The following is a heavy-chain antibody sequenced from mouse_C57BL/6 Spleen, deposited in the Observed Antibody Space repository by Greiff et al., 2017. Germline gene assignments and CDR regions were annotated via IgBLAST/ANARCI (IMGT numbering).Heavy chain of an antibody. CDR1: GYAFSSSW. D-gene: IGHD2-5*01. CDR3: ARSGSYSNYVGY. J-gene: IGHJ2*01. V-gene: IGHV1-82*01. Sequence: VQLQESGPELVKPGASVKISCKASGYAFSSSWMNWVKQRPGKGLEWIGRIYPGDGDTNYNGKFKGKATLTADKSSSTAYMQLSRLTSEDSAVYFCARSGSYSNYVGYWGQGTTLTVSA. CDR2: IYPGDGDT.